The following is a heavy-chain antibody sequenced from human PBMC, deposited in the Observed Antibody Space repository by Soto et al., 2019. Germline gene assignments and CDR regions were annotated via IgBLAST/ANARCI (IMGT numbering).Heavy chain of an antibody. D-gene: IGHD3-22*01. CDR2: ISYDGSNE. Sequence: PGGSLRLSCAASGFTFSSYYMHWVRQVPGKGLEWVALISYDGSNEYYADSVKGRFTISRDNSKNTLYLQMNSLRAEDTAVYYCAKDSLDYYDTSGYYHRYFDYWGQGTLVTVSS. J-gene: IGHJ4*02. CDR3: AKDSLDYYDTSGYYHRYFDY. CDR1: GFTFSSYY. V-gene: IGHV3-30*18.